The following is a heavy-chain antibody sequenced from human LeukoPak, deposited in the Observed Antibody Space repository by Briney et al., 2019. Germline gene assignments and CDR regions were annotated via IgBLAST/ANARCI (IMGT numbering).Heavy chain of an antibody. V-gene: IGHV3-23*01. Sequence: GGSLRLSCAASGFTFSSYAMSWVRQAPGRGLEWVSAISGSGGSTYYADSVKGRSTISRDNSKNTLYLQMNSLRAEDTAVYYCAKDRTGEASFDYWGQGTLVTVSS. CDR3: AKDRTGEASFDY. J-gene: IGHJ4*02. D-gene: IGHD7-27*01. CDR2: ISGSGGST. CDR1: GFTFSSYA.